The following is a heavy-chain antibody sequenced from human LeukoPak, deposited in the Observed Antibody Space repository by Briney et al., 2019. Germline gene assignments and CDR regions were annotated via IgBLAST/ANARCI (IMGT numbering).Heavy chain of an antibody. J-gene: IGHJ4*02. CDR3: ARDSRGWTHDY. V-gene: IGHV3-74*01. CDR1: GFTFSTCW. D-gene: IGHD3-10*01. Sequence: PGGSLRLSCAASGFTFSTCWMHWVRQAPGKGLVWVSRINGDGSITNYADSVKGRFTISRDNAKNTLYLQMNSLRAEDTAVYYCARDSRGWTHDYWGQGTLVTVSS. CDR2: INGDGSIT.